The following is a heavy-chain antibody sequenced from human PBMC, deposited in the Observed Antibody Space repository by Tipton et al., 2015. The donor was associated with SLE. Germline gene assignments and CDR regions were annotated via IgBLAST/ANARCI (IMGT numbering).Heavy chain of an antibody. J-gene: IGHJ6*02. Sequence: TLSLTCAVYGGSFSGYYWSWIRQPPGKGLEWIGEINHSGSTNYNPSLKSRVTISVDTSKNQFSLKLSSVTAADTAVYYCARLDPRDGMDVWGQGTTVTVSS. CDR2: INHSGST. CDR1: GGSFSGYY. CDR3: ARLDPRDGMDV. V-gene: IGHV4-34*01.